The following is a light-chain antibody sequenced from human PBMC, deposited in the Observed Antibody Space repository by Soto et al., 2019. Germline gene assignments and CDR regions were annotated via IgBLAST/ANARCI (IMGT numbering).Light chain of an antibody. J-gene: IGLJ1*01. CDR2: HVS. CDR3: SSYTSTSTYV. CDR1: SSYVGGYNY. Sequence: SLLTQPAPLSGSPGQSIAISCPGTSSYVGGYNYVSWYQQYPGKAPKLVIYHVSNRPSGVSNRFSGSKSGNSASLTISGLQAEDEADYYCSSYTSTSTYVFGTGTKVTVL. V-gene: IGLV2-14*01.